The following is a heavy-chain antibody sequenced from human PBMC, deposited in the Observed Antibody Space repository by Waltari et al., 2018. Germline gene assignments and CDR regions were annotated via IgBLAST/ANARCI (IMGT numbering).Heavy chain of an antibody. CDR2: VAPEDGAT. CDR1: GYSFPDYY. CDR3: ATRLSILAFDV. V-gene: IGHV1-69-2*01. Sequence: EVQLVQSGADVKKPGATVKISCKASGYSFPDYYIHWVNQAPGKGLEWMGQVAPEDGATVFAESCQGRLTMTAETSIDTAYMELSRLRFDDTAVYYCATRLSILAFDVWGQGTVVTVSS. J-gene: IGHJ3*01. D-gene: IGHD3-9*01.